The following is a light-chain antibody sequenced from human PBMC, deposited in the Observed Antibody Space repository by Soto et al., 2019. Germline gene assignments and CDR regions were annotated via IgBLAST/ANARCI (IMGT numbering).Light chain of an antibody. Sequence: QSALTQPASGSGSPVQSRTISCTGTSSDVGGYNYVSWYQQHPGKAPKLMIYDVSNRPSGVSNRFSGSKSGNTASLTISGLQAEDEADYYCSSYTSSSTLYVFGTGTKVTV. CDR3: SSYTSSSTLYV. J-gene: IGLJ1*01. CDR2: DVS. V-gene: IGLV2-14*01. CDR1: SSDVGGYNY.